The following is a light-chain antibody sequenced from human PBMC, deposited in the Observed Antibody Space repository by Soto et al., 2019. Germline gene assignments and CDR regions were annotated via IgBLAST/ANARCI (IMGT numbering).Light chain of an antibody. V-gene: IGLV2-23*01. Sequence: QSVLTQPASVSGSPGQSITISCTGTSSDVGSYNLVSWYQQHPGKAPKLMIYEGSERPSGVSNRFSGSKSGNTASLTISGLQAEDEADYYCCSYAGSSTLVFGGGTKLTV. CDR3: CSYAGSSTLV. J-gene: IGLJ2*01. CDR2: EGS. CDR1: SSDVGSYNL.